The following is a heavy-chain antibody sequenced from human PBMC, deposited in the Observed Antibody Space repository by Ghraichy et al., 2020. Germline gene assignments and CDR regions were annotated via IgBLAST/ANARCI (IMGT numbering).Heavy chain of an antibody. D-gene: IGHD2-15*01. J-gene: IGHJ5*02. V-gene: IGHV4-34*01. Sequence: SETLSLTCAVYGGSFSGYYWSWICQPPGKGLEWIGEINHSGSTNYNPSLKSRVTISVDTSKNQFSLKLSSVTAADTAVYYCARDLVVAALYNWFDPWGQGTLVTVSS. CDR3: ARDLVVAALYNWFDP. CDR2: INHSGST. CDR1: GGSFSGYY.